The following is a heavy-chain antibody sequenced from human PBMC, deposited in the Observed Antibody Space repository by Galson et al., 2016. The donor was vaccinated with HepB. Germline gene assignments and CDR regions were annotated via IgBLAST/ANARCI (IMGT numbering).Heavy chain of an antibody. V-gene: IGHV3-30-3*01. CDR2: MSYDGSKQ. CDR1: GFTFSSYS. Sequence: SLRLSCAASGFTFSSYSMHWVRQAPGKGLEWVAVMSYDGSKQYFADSVKGRFTISRDNAKNSLFLQMNSLRVEDTAVYYCARDSMRQDYWGQGTLVTVSS. D-gene: IGHD2/OR15-2a*01. J-gene: IGHJ4*02. CDR3: ARDSMRQDY.